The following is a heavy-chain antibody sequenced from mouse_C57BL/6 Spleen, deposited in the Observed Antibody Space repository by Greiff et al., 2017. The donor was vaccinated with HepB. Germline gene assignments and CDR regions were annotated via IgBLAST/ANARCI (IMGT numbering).Heavy chain of an antibody. CDR3: ARPDGYYPSYAMDY. Sequence: QVQLKQSGAELARPGASVKLSCKASGYTFTSYGISWVKQRTGQGLEWIGEIYPRSGNTYYNEKFKGKATLTADKSSSTAYMELRSLTSEDSAVYFCARPDGYYPSYAMDYWGQGTSVTVSS. D-gene: IGHD2-3*01. J-gene: IGHJ4*01. CDR2: IYPRSGNT. CDR1: GYTFTSYG. V-gene: IGHV1-81*01.